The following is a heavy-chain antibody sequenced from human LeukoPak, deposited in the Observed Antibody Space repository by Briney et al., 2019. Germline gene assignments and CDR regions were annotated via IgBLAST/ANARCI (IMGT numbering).Heavy chain of an antibody. V-gene: IGHV5-51*01. Sequence: GESLKISCKGSGYSFTSYWIGWVRQMPGKGLEWMGIISPGDSDTRYNPSFQGQVTISADKSISTPYLQWSSLKASDTAMYYCARHREREAALLCAFDIWGQGTMVTVSS. CDR3: ARHREREAALLCAFDI. CDR2: ISPGDSDT. J-gene: IGHJ3*02. D-gene: IGHD3-10*01. CDR1: GYSFTSYW.